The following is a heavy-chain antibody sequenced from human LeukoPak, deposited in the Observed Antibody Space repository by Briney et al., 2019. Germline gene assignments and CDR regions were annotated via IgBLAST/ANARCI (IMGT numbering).Heavy chain of an antibody. J-gene: IGHJ4*02. CDR3: ARSRGDYYDSSPCRH. D-gene: IGHD3-22*01. CDR1: GYTFPSNG. Sequence: ASVKVSCKASGYTFPSNGISWVRQAPGQGLEWMGWISAYTGNTNYAQQFQGRVTMTTDTSTSTAYMELRSLRSDDTAVYYCARSRGDYYDSSPCRHWGQGTLVTVSS. CDR2: ISAYTGNT. V-gene: IGHV1-18*01.